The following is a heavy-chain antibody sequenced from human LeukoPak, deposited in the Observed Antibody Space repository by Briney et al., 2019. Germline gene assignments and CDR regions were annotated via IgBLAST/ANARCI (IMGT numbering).Heavy chain of an antibody. CDR1: GFTFSSYS. V-gene: IGHV3-21*04. J-gene: IGHJ6*02. CDR3: AKDRTTFGVITGYGMDV. CDR2: ISSSSSYI. D-gene: IGHD3-3*01. Sequence: GGSLRLSCAASGFTFSSYSMNWVRQAPGKGLEWVSSISSSSSYIYYADSVKGRFTISRDNAKNSLYLQMNSLRAEDTAVYYCAKDRTTFGVITGYGMDVWGQGTTVTVSS.